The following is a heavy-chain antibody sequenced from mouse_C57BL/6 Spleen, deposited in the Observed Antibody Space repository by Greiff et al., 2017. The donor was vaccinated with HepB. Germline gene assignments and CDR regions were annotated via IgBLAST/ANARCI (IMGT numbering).Heavy chain of an antibody. V-gene: IGHV1-26*01. Sequence: VQLQQPGAELVKPGASVKVSCKASGYTFTDYYMNWVKQSHGKSLEWIGDINPNNGGTSYNQKFKGKATLTVDKSSSTAYMELRSLTSEDSAVYYCARRYYDYGFAYWGQGTLVTVSA. D-gene: IGHD2-4*01. CDR3: ARRYYDYGFAY. J-gene: IGHJ3*01. CDR1: GYTFTDYY. CDR2: INPNNGGT.